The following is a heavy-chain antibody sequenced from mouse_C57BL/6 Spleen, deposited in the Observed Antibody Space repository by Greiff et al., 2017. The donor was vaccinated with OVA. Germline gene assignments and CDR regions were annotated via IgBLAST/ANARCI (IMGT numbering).Heavy chain of an antibody. Sequence: EVNVVESGGDLVKPGGSLKLSCAASGFTFSSYGMSWVRQTPDKRLEWVATISSGGSYTYYPDSVKGRFTISRDNAKNTLYLQMSSLKSEDTAMYYCARHGDYYGSSYGYFDVWGTGTTVTVSS. V-gene: IGHV5-6*01. J-gene: IGHJ1*03. D-gene: IGHD1-1*01. CDR2: ISSGGSYT. CDR3: ARHGDYYGSSYGYFDV. CDR1: GFTFSSYG.